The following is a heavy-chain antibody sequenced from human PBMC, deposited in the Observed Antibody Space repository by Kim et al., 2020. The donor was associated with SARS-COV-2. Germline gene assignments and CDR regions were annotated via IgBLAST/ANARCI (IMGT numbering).Heavy chain of an antibody. CDR2: IYYSGST. CDR3: ARGGSYYGFYYYYYMDV. J-gene: IGHJ6*03. CDR1: GGSISSYY. Sequence: SETLSLTCTVSGGSISSYYWSWIRQPPGKGLEWIGYIYYSGSTNYNPSLKSRVTISVDTSKNQFSLKLSSVTAADTAVYYCARGGSYYGFYYYYYMDVWGKGTTVTVSS. V-gene: IGHV4-59*01. D-gene: IGHD1-26*01.